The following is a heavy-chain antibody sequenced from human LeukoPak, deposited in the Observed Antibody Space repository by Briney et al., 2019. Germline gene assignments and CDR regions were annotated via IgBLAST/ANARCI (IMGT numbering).Heavy chain of an antibody. Sequence: SETLSLTCTVSGGSISSSSYYWGWIRQPPGKGLEWIGSIYYSGSTYYNPSLKSRVTISVDTSKNQFSLKLSSVTAADTAVYYCARGRQRQYGGSGSHWFDPWGQGTLVTVSS. V-gene: IGHV4-39*01. CDR1: GGSISSSSYY. CDR2: IYYSGST. D-gene: IGHD3-10*01. J-gene: IGHJ5*02. CDR3: ARGRQRQYGGSGSHWFDP.